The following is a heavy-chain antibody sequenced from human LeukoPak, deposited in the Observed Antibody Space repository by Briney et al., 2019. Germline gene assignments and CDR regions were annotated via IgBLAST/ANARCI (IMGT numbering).Heavy chain of an antibody. Sequence: QRWGSLRLSCAASGFTFSSHWMHWVRQVPGEGLVWVSRISRDGRSTAYADSVKGRFTISRDNAKNTLYLQMNSLRAEDTAVYYCTSDTVDTSLGIDYWGLGTLVTVSS. V-gene: IGHV3-74*01. CDR3: TSDTVDTSLGIDY. CDR1: GFTFSSHW. CDR2: ISRDGRST. D-gene: IGHD5-18*01. J-gene: IGHJ4*01.